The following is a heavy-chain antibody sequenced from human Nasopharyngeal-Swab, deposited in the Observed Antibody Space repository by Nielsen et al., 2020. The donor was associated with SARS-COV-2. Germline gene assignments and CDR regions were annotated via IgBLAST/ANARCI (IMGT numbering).Heavy chain of an antibody. Sequence: SETLSLTCTVSGGSISSYYWSWIRQPPGKGLEWIGYIYYSGSTNYNPSLKSRVTISVDTSKNQFSLRLNSVTAADTAVYYCAREWRGYSYGYYFDYWGQGTLVTVSS. CDR1: GGSISSYY. CDR3: AREWRGYSYGYYFDY. J-gene: IGHJ4*02. CDR2: IYYSGST. V-gene: IGHV4-59*12. D-gene: IGHD5-18*01.